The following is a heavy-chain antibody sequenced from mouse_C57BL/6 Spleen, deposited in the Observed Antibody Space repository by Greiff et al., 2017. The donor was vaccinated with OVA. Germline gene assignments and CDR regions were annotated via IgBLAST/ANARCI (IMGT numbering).Heavy chain of an antibody. CDR2: ISDGGSYT. V-gene: IGHV5-4*01. Sequence: EVKLVESGGGLVKPGGSLKLSCAASGFTFSSYAMSWVRQTPEKRLEWVATISDGGSYTYYPDNVKGRFTISRDNAKNNLYLQMSHLKSEDTAMYYCAREDGYYPYWYFDGWGTGTTVTVSS. CDR1: GFTFSSYA. D-gene: IGHD2-3*01. CDR3: AREDGYYPYWYFDG. J-gene: IGHJ1*03.